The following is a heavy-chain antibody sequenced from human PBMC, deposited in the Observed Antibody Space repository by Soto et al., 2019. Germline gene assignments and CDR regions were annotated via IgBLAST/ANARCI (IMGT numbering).Heavy chain of an antibody. Sequence: LETLSLTCTVSGGSISSYYWSWIRQPAGKGLEWIGRIYTSGSTNYNPSLKSRVTMSVDTSKNQFSLKLSSVTAADTAVYYCAREMALLWFGELSNNYYYGMDVWGQGATVTVSS. D-gene: IGHD3-10*01. J-gene: IGHJ6*02. CDR3: AREMALLWFGELSNNYYYGMDV. CDR1: GGSISSYY. CDR2: IYTSGST. V-gene: IGHV4-4*07.